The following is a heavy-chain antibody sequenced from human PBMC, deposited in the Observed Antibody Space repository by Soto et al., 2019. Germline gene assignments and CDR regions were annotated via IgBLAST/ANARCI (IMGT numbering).Heavy chain of an antibody. CDR1: GDSVSSSHYF. J-gene: IGHJ4*02. D-gene: IGHD4-17*01. CDR3: ARTTTLTARPSDS. V-gene: IGHV4-30-4*01. CDR2: IYYSGST. Sequence: SETLSLTCTVSGDSVSSSHYFWSWIRQPTGKALEWIGYIYYSGSTYYNPSLKSRATISLDMSKNQFSLNLTSVTAADTAVYYCARTTTLTARPSDSWGQGTLVTVSS.